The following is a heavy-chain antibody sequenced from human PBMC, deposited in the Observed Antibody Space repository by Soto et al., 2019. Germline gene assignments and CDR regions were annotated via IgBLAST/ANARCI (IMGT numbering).Heavy chain of an antibody. CDR3: ARVPRAAAGTD. CDR2: IYHSGST. Sequence: QVQLQESGPGLVKPSGTLSLTCAVSGGSISSSNWWSWVRQPPGKGLEWMGEIYHSGSTNYNQSHKSRVTMSVDKSKNQFSLMLSSVTAADTAVYYCARVPRAAAGTDWGQGTLVSVSS. V-gene: IGHV4-4*02. D-gene: IGHD6-13*01. J-gene: IGHJ4*02. CDR1: GGSISSSNW.